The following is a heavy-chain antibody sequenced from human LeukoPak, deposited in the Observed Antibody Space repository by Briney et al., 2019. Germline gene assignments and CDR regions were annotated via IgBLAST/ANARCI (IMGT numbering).Heavy chain of an antibody. Sequence: GASVKVSCKASGYTFTSYYMHWVRQAPGQGLEWMGIINPSGGSTSYAQKFQGRVTMTRDTSTSTVYMELSSLRSEDTAVYYCAREGGTPPRTRLWYFDLWGRGTLVTVSS. V-gene: IGHV1-46*01. J-gene: IGHJ2*01. CDR2: INPSGGST. CDR1: GYTFTSYY. CDR3: AREGGTPPRTRLWYFDL. D-gene: IGHD1-1*01.